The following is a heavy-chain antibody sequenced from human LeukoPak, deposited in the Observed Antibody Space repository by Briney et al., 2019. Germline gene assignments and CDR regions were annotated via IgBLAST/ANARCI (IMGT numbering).Heavy chain of an antibody. J-gene: IGHJ4*02. Sequence: GGSLRLSCAASGFTVSSNYMSWVRQAPGKGLEWVSVIYSGGSTYYADSVKGRFTISRDNSKNTLYLQMNSLRAEDTAVYYCARCSTVRRSYFGYWGQGTLVTVSS. CDR1: GFTVSSNY. D-gene: IGHD3-16*02. CDR3: ARCSTVRRSYFGY. V-gene: IGHV3-53*01. CDR2: IYSGGST.